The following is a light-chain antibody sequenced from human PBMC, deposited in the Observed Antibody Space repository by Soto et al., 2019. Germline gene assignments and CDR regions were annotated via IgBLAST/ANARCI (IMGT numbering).Light chain of an antibody. CDR3: QYRGIWPPP. CDR1: QSVSTY. J-gene: IGKJ4*01. Sequence: EIVLTQSTATLSLSPGERATLSCRASQSVSTYLAWYQQKPGQAPRLLIYDASKRATGIPARFSGSGSGTDFTLTISSLEPEDFAVYYCQYRGIWPPPFGGGTKVEI. V-gene: IGKV3-11*01. CDR2: DAS.